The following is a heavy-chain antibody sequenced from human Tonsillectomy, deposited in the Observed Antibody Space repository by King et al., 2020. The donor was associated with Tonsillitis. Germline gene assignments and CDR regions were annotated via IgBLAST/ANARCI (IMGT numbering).Heavy chain of an antibody. J-gene: IGHJ2*01. CDR2: IKKDGSGK. CDR1: GFTFSTYW. CDR3: AGGAGWYFHL. V-gene: IGHV3-7*01. Sequence: VQLVESGGGLVQPGGSLRISCAASGFTFSTYWMTWVRQAPGKGLEWVAIIKKDGSGKYYLDSLKYRFTISRDNAKNSLYLQMNTLRVEDTAVYYCAGGAGWYFHLWGRGTLVTVSS.